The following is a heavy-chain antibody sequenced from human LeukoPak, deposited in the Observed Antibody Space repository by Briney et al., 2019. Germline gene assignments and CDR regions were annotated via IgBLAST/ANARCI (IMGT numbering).Heavy chain of an antibody. CDR1: GGSISSYY. D-gene: IGHD6-13*01. CDR2: IYYSGST. CDR3: ATSPGYSISWYGNFQH. J-gene: IGHJ1*01. Sequence: SETLSLTCSVYGGSISSYYWSWIRQPPGKGLEWLGYIYYSGSTNYNPSLKSRVTISVDTSKNQFSLKLSSVTAADTAVYYCATSPGYSISWYGNFQHWGQGTLVTVSS. V-gene: IGHV4-59*08.